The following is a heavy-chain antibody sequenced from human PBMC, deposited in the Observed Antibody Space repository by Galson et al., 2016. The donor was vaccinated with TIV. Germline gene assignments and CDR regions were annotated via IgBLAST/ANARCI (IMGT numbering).Heavy chain of an antibody. D-gene: IGHD6-19*01. CDR2: IIPLFGSA. CDR3: AKQWLKDYYGMDV. V-gene: IGHV1-69*13. J-gene: IGHJ6*02. CDR1: GGSFSSYV. Sequence: SVKVSCKASGGSFSSYVFNWVRQAPGQGLEWMGNIIPLFGSANYAQKFQGRVTITADESTSTAYMELSRLRPDDTAVYYCAKQWLKDYYGMDVWGPGTTVTVSS.